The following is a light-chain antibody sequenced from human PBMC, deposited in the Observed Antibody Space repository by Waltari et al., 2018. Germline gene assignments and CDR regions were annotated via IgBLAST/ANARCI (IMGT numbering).Light chain of an antibody. CDR3: QHSEA. Sequence: DMQMTQSPASLSASVGDRVTITCQPSQDVINYINWYQQKPGKAPQLLIYDAATLKTGVPSRFSGRQSGTYFTLTSSGLQPEDVGTYFCQHSEAFGQGTTVDI. CDR2: DAA. CDR1: QDVINY. J-gene: IGKJ1*01. V-gene: IGKV1-33*01.